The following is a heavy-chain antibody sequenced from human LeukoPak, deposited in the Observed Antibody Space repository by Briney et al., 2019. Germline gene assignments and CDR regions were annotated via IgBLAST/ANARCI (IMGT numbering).Heavy chain of an antibody. V-gene: IGHV3-53*01. J-gene: IGHJ4*02. CDR2: IYRGGIT. CDR1: GFTVSSNY. Sequence: GGSLRLSCAASGFTVSSNYMNWVRQAPGKGLEWVSVIYRGGITSYADSVKGRFTVSRDNFRNTLYLQMNSLRAEDTAVYYCASLGWLQFDYWGQGILVTVSP. D-gene: IGHD5-24*01. CDR3: ASLGWLQFDY.